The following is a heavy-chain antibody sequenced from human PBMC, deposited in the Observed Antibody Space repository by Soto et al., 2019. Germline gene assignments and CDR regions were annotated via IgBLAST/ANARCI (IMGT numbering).Heavy chain of an antibody. D-gene: IGHD3-22*01. Sequence: EASVKVSCKASGGTFSSYAISWVRQAPGQGLEWMGGIIPIFGTANYAQKFQGRVTITADESTSTAYMELSSLRSEDTAVYYCARDIPSDSSGYYPDAFDIWGQGTMVTVSS. CDR1: GGTFSSYA. CDR3: ARDIPSDSSGYYPDAFDI. CDR2: IIPIFGTA. J-gene: IGHJ3*02. V-gene: IGHV1-69*13.